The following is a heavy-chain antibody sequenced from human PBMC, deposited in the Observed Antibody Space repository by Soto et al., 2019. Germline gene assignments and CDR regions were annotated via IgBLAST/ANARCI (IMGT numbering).Heavy chain of an antibody. V-gene: IGHV3-23*01. D-gene: IGHD3-16*01. CDR3: AKVRIMITFGGVPGDAFDI. CDR2: ISGSGGST. CDR1: GFSFSSYA. Sequence: EVQLLESGGGLVQPGGSLRLSCAASGFSFSSYAMSWVRQAPGKGLEWVSAISGSGGSTYYADSVKGRFTISRDNSKNTLYLQMNSLRAEDTAVYYCAKVRIMITFGGVPGDAFDIWGQGTMVTVSS. J-gene: IGHJ3*02.